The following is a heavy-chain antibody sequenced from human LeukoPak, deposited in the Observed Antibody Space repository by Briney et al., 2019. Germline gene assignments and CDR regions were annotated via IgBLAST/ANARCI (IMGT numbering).Heavy chain of an antibody. CDR1: GGSIGSFY. CDR2: IYYSGTT. V-gene: IGHV4-59*01. D-gene: IGHD1-26*01. J-gene: IGHJ4*02. Sequence: NPSETLSLTCTVSGGSIGSFYWNWIRQPPGRGLEWIGYIYYSGTTNYNPSLKSRITMSVDTPKNQFSLNFNSVTAADTAVYYCAREGKGGSLQYWGQGTLVTVSS. CDR3: AREGKGGSLQY.